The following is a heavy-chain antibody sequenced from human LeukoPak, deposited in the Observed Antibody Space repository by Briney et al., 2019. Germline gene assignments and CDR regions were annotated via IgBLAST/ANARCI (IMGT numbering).Heavy chain of an antibody. CDR3: ARMYSSGWYWSP. Sequence: GGSLRLSCAASGFTFSSYEMNWVRQAPGKGLEWVSYISSSGSTIYYADSVKGRFTISRDNSKNTLYLQMNSLRAEDTAVYYCARMYSSGWYWSPWGQGTLVTVSS. D-gene: IGHD6-19*01. J-gene: IGHJ5*02. CDR1: GFTFSSYE. CDR2: ISSSGSTI. V-gene: IGHV3-48*03.